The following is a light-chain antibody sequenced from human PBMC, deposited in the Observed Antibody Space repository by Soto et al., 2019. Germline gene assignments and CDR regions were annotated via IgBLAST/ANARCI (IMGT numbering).Light chain of an antibody. V-gene: IGKV1-9*01. CDR3: QQLSRYPLT. CDR1: QTISSW. CDR2: SAS. J-gene: IGKJ4*01. Sequence: DIQMTQSPSTLSGSVGDRVTITCRASQTISSWLAWYQQKPGKAPDLLIYSASTLQSGVPSRFSGSGSETEFTLTIRALQPEDFATYYLQQLSRYPLTFGGGTKVEVK.